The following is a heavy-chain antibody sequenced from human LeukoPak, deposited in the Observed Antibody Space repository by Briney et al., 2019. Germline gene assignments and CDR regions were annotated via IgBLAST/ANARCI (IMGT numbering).Heavy chain of an antibody. D-gene: IGHD1-26*01. V-gene: IGHV3-23*01. CDR2: IRISGDAT. CDR1: GFTFSTYV. Sequence: GGSLRLSCAASGFTFSTYVMTWVRQAPGKGLEWASSIRISGDATYYADSVKGRFTISRDNSKNTLYLQMNSLRGEDTAFYYCAKLVGATMTSDYWGQGTLVTVSS. CDR3: AKLVGATMTSDY. J-gene: IGHJ4*02.